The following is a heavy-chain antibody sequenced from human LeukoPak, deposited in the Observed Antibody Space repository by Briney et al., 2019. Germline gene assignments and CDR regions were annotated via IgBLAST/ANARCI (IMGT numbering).Heavy chain of an antibody. D-gene: IGHD5-24*01. CDR1: GGSISSGSYY. V-gene: IGHV3-23*01. CDR2: ISGSGSGGST. Sequence: ETLSLTCTVSGGSISSGSYYWSWVRQAPGKGLEWVSNISGSGSGGSTYYADSVKGRFTISRDNSKNTLYLQMNSLRAEDTAVYYCAKSGYNRFDHWGQGTLVTVSS. J-gene: IGHJ4*02. CDR3: AKSGYNRFDH.